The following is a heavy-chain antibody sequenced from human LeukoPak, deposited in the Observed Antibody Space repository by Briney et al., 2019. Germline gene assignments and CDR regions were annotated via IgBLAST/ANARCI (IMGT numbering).Heavy chain of an antibody. J-gene: IGHJ4*02. CDR3: AKDFHSSGYYFEFWTFDY. V-gene: IGHV3-23*01. D-gene: IGHD3-22*01. Sequence: GGSLRLSCAASGFTFSSYAMSWLRQAPGKGLEWVSAISGSGGSTYYADSVKGRFTISRDNSKNTLYLQMNSRRAEDTAVYYCAKDFHSSGYYFEFWTFDYWGQGTLVTVSS. CDR1: GFTFSSYA. CDR2: ISGSGGST.